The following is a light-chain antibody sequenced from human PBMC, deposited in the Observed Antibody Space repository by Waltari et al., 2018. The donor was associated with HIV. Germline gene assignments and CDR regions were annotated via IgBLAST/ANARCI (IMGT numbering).Light chain of an antibody. CDR2: KAS. CDR1: ALPKQY. Sequence: SYELTQPPSVSVSPGQTARITCSGDALPKQYAYWYQQKPGQAPVLVIYKASERHSGIPERFSGSSAGTTVTLTISGVQAEDEADYDCQAADSSGTCRGNWVFGGGTKLTVL. V-gene: IGLV3-25*03. J-gene: IGLJ3*02. CDR3: QAADSSGTCRGNWV.